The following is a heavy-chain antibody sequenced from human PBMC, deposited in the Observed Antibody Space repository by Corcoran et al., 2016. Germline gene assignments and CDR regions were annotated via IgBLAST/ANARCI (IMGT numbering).Heavy chain of an antibody. CDR3: ARAPITRTAIVPRPAGDYYYGMDV. Sequence: QVQLVQSGAEVKKPGSSVKVSCKASGGTFSSYAISWVRQAPGQGLEWMGGIIPIFGTANYAQKFQGRVTITADKSTSTDYMELSSLRSEDTAVYYCARAPITRTAIVPRPAGDYYYGMDVWGQGTPVPVSS. CDR2: IIPIFGTA. V-gene: IGHV1-69*06. D-gene: IGHD5-18*01. J-gene: IGHJ6*02. CDR1: GGTFSSYA.